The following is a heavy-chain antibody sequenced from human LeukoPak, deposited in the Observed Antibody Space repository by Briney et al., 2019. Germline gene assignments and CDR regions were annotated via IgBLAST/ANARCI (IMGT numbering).Heavy chain of an antibody. Sequence: GASVKVSCKASGGTFSSYAISWVRQAPGQGLEWRGGIIPIFGTANYAQKFQGRVTITADESTSTAYMELSSLRSEDTAVYYCARNIVATTHYYYGMDVWGKGTTVTVSS. J-gene: IGHJ6*04. CDR3: ARNIVATTHYYYGMDV. CDR2: IIPIFGTA. CDR1: GGTFSSYA. V-gene: IGHV1-69*01. D-gene: IGHD5-12*01.